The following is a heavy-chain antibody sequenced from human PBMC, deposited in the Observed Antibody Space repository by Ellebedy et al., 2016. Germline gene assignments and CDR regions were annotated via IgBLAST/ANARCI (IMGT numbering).Heavy chain of an antibody. CDR2: ITPFNGNT. CDR1: GYTFTYRY. V-gene: IGHV1-45*02. D-gene: IGHD4-17*01. J-gene: IGHJ5*02. CDR3: ARDLYGTYIYWFDP. Sequence: SVKVSXXASGYTFTYRYLHWVRQAPGQALEWMGWITPFNGNTNYAQKFQDRVTITRDRSMSTAYMELSSLRSEDTAVYYCARDLYGTYIYWFDPWGQGTLVTVSS.